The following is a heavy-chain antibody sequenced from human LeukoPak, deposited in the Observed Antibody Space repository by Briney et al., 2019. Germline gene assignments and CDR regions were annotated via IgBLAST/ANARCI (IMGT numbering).Heavy chain of an antibody. J-gene: IGHJ4*02. V-gene: IGHV4-61*02. D-gene: IGHD6-13*01. CDR2: IYTSGST. CDR3: ARATVAAAAPGGY. Sequence: SETLSLTCTVSSGSISSGSYYWSWIRQPAGKGLEWIGRIYTSGSTNYNPSLKSRVTISVDTSKNQFSLKLSSVTAADTAVYYCARATVAAAAPGGYWGQGTLVTVSS. CDR1: SGSISSGSYY.